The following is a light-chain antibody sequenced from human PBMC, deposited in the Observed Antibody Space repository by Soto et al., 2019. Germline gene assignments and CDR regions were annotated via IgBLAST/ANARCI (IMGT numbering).Light chain of an antibody. CDR3: SSYTSSSTYV. V-gene: IGLV2-14*03. J-gene: IGLJ1*01. CDR1: SSDVGGYNL. CDR2: XLX. Sequence: QSVLTQPASVSGSPGQSITISCTGTSSDVGGYNLVSWYQQHTAKTXXXLXXXLXHXPSAVYNRFPGSKSGNTASLTISGLQAEDEADYYCSSYTSSSTYVFGPGAEDTGL.